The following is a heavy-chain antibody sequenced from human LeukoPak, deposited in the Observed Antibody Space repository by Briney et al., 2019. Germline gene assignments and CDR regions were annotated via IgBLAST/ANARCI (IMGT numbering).Heavy chain of an antibody. CDR3: VMAGLGSGTYYYFDY. D-gene: IGHD1-26*01. Sequence: PGGSLRLSCAASGFTFSSYAMHWVRQDPGKGREWVAFISYDGSNKYYADCVEGRFTVYRENSKTTLYLQMNSLRAEDTAVYYCVMAGLGSGTYYYFDYWGQGTLVTVTS. J-gene: IGHJ4*02. CDR1: GFTFSSYA. V-gene: IGHV3-30*04. CDR2: ISYDGSNK.